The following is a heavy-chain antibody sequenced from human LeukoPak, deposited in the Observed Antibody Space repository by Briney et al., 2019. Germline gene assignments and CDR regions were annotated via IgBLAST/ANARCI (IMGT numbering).Heavy chain of an antibody. D-gene: IGHD3-3*01. CDR1: GGTFSSYA. CDR3: ARAYDFWSGYYTDDAFDI. J-gene: IGHJ3*02. Sequence: GASVKVSCKASGGTFSSYAISWVRQAPGQGLEWMGGIIRIFGTANYAQKFQGRVTITADESTSTAYMELSSLRSEDTAVYYCARAYDFWSGYYTDDAFDIWGQGTMVTVSS. V-gene: IGHV1-69*13. CDR2: IIRIFGTA.